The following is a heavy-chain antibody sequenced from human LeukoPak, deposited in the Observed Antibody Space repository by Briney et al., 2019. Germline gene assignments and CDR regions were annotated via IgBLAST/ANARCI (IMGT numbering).Heavy chain of an antibody. CDR2: IRTAGDT. CDR3: TRKRGGAFDI. CDR1: GFTFNTYD. V-gene: IGHV3-13*04. Sequence: PGGSLRLSCAASGFTFNTYDIHWVRQATGKGLEWVSAIRTAGDTYYSGAVKGRFTISREDAKTSLYLQMNSLRVGDTAVYYCTRKRGGAFDIWGQGTMVTVS. J-gene: IGHJ3*02.